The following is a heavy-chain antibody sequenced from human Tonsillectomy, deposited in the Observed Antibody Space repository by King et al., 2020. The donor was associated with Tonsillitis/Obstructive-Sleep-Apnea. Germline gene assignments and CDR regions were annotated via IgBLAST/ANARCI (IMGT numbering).Heavy chain of an antibody. J-gene: IGHJ1*01. D-gene: IGHD3-22*01. Sequence: VQLVESGGGLVQPGGSLRLSCAASGFTFSSYAMSWVRQAPGKGLEWVSAISGSGGSTYYADSVKGRFTISRDNSKNTLYLQRNSLRAEDTAVYYCAKRSSYYYDSSVKYFQLWGQGTLVTVSS. CDR1: GFTFSSYA. V-gene: IGHV3-23*04. CDR2: ISGSGGST. CDR3: AKRSSYYYDSSVKYFQL.